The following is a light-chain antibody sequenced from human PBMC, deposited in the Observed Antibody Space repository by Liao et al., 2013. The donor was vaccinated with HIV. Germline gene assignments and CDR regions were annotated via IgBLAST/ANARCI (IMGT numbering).Light chain of an antibody. CDR3: QAWDTTVL. J-gene: IGLJ2*01. CDR1: KLGDNY. CDR2: QDS. V-gene: IGLV3-1*01. Sequence: SYELTQPPSVSVSPGQTASITCSGDKLGDNYAFWYQQKPGQSPVLVIYQDSKRPSGIPERFSGSNSGNTATLTISGTQALDEADYYCQAWDTTVLFGGGTKLTVL.